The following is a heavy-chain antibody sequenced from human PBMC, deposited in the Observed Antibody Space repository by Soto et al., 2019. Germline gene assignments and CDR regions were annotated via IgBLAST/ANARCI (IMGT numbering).Heavy chain of an antibody. CDR2: VNPSNGLT. CDR3: ARRLPAFDV. J-gene: IGHJ3*01. V-gene: IGHV1-3*01. Sequence: QVQLVQSGAEVSKPGASVKISCRSSGYTFTNYALHWVRQAPGQGLEWMGWVNPSNGLTKYLESFQGRLSLTRNTSANTAYMELSSLRPGDTAVYYCARRLPAFDVWGQGTLVTVSS. CDR1: GYTFTNYA.